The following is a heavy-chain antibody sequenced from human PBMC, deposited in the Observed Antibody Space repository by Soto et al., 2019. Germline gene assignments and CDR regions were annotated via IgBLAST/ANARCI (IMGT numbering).Heavy chain of an antibody. V-gene: IGHV1-18*01. CDR1: GYTFTSYG. CDR3: ARRGYDFWSGYSEWFDP. D-gene: IGHD3-3*01. Sequence: ASVKVSCKASGYTFTSYGISWVRQAPGQGLEWMGWISAYNGNTNYAQKLQGRVTMTTDTSTSTAYMELRSLRSDDTAVYYCARRGYDFWSGYSEWFDPWGQGTLVTVSS. CDR2: ISAYNGNT. J-gene: IGHJ5*02.